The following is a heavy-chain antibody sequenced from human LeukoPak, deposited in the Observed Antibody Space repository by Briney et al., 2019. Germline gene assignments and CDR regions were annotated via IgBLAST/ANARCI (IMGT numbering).Heavy chain of an antibody. CDR2: IYYSGST. J-gene: IGHJ4*02. V-gene: IGHV4-39*07. CDR1: GGSISSSSYY. CDR3: ARGPRHMSPTSQQLSPHYFDY. D-gene: IGHD6-13*01. Sequence: SETLSLTCTVSGGSISSSSYYWGWIRQPPGKGLEWIGSIYYSGSTYYNPSLKSRVTISVDTSKNQFSLKLSSVTAADTAVYYCARGPRHMSPTSQQLSPHYFDYWGQGTLVTVSS.